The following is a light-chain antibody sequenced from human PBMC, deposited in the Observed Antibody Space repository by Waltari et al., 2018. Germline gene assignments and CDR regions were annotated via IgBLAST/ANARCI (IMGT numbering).Light chain of an antibody. Sequence: QTVVTQEPSFSVSPGGPVTLTCGLSSCSVSHTSYPSWYQQTPGQAPRTLIYSTNIRSSGVPDRFSGSILGNKAALIITGAQAVDASDYYCLLYMPSGDWLFGGGTKLTVL. CDR2: STN. J-gene: IGLJ3*02. V-gene: IGLV8-61*01. CDR1: SCSVSHTSY. CDR3: LLYMPSGDWL.